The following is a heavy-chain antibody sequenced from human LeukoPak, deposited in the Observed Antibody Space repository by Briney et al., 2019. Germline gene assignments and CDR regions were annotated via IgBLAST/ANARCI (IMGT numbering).Heavy chain of an antibody. V-gene: IGHV3-30-3*01. CDR2: ISYDGSNK. CDR3: ARGWIVVVPAATYNWFDP. CDR1: GFTFSSYA. Sequence: GGSLRLSCAASGFTFSSYAMHWVRQAPGKGLEWVAVISYDGSNKYYADSVKGRFTISRDNSKNTLYLQMNSLRAEDTAVYYCARGWIVVVPAATYNWFDPWGQGTLVTVSS. D-gene: IGHD2-2*01. J-gene: IGHJ5*02.